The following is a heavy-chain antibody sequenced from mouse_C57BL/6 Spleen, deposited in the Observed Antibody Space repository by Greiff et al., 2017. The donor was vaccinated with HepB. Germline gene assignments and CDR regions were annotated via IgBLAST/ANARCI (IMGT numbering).Heavy chain of an antibody. CDR3: ARGEAYYSNYAPWFAY. J-gene: IGHJ3*01. CDR1: GYTFTDYY. CDR2: INPNNGGT. Sequence: VQLQQSGPELVKPGASVKISCKASGYTFTDYYMNWVKQSHGKSLEWIGDINPNNGGTSYNQKFKGKATLTVDKSSSTAYMELRSLTSEDSAVYYCARGEAYYSNYAPWFAYWGQGTLVTVSA. V-gene: IGHV1-26*01. D-gene: IGHD2-5*01.